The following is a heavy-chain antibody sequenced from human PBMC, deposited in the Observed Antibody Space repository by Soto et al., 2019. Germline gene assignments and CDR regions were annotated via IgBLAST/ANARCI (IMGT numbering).Heavy chain of an antibody. CDR2: MYYSGST. V-gene: IGHV4-31*03. CDR1: GGSINSGGYY. Sequence: QVQLRESGPGLVKPSQTLSLTCTVSGGSINSGGYYWNLIRQHPGKGLEWIGYMYYSGSTYYNPYLRSRVIISADTSENHFSLKLSSVTGADTAVYFCARGYRQSGYSSSWVFDYWGQGTLVNVSS. D-gene: IGHD6-13*01. CDR3: ARGYRQSGYSSSWVFDY. J-gene: IGHJ4*02.